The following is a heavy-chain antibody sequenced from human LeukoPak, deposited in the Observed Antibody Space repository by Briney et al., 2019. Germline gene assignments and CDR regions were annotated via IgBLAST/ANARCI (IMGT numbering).Heavy chain of an antibody. J-gene: IGHJ4*02. CDR2: IYYSGST. V-gene: IGHV4-39*07. CDR1: GGSISSSSYY. D-gene: IGHD3-10*01. CDR3: ARERITMVRGVIRLNYYFDY. Sequence: KTSETLSLTCTVSGGSISSSSYYWGWIRQPPGKGLEWIGSIYYSGSTYYNPSLKSRVTISVDTSKNQLSLKLSSVTAADTAVYYCARERITMVRGVIRLNYYFDYWGQGTLVTVSS.